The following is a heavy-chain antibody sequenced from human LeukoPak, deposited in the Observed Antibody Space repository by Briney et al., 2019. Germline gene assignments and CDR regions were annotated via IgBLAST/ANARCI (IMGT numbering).Heavy chain of an antibody. CDR3: ARARQVTMVVTADY. D-gene: IGHD4-23*01. V-gene: IGHV1-18*04. CDR1: GYTFTGYY. J-gene: IGHJ4*02. Sequence: ASVKVSCKASGYTFTGYYMHWVRQAPGQGLEWMGWISAYNGNTNYAQKLQGRVTMTTDTSTSTAYMELRSLRSDDTAVYYCARARQVTMVVTADYWGQGTLVTVSS. CDR2: ISAYNGNT.